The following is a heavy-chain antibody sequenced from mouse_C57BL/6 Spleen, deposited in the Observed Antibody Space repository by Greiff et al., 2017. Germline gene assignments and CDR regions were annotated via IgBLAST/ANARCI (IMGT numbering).Heavy chain of an antibody. D-gene: IGHD3-2*02. V-gene: IGHV1-50*01. CDR1: GYTFTSYW. CDR3: ARANSSGFLFDY. Sequence: VQLQQPGAELVKPGASVKLSCKASGYTFTSYWMQWVKQRPGQGLEWIGEIDPSDSYTNYNQKFKGKATLTVETSSSTAYMQLSSLTSEDSAVYYCARANSSGFLFDYWGQGTTLTVSS. CDR2: IDPSDSYT. J-gene: IGHJ2*01.